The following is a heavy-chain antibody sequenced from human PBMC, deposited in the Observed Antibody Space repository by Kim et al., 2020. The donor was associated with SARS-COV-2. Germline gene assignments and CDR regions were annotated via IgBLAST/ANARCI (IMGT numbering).Heavy chain of an antibody. CDR3: ARTLVLSGYYGMDV. J-gene: IGHJ6*02. Sequence: YPDSVKGRFTISGDNSKNPLYLQMNGLRAEDTAVYYCARTLVLSGYYGMDVWGQGTTVTVSS. V-gene: IGHV3-33*01. D-gene: IGHD3-10*01.